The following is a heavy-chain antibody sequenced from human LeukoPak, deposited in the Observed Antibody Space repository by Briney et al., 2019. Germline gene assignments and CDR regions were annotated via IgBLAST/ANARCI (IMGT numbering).Heavy chain of an antibody. J-gene: IGHJ6*02. D-gene: IGHD3-22*01. Sequence: GESLKISCKGSGYSISNYWIGWVRQMPGKGLEWMGIIYPADSDIRYSPSFQGHVTISADKPISTAYLQWSSLKASDTAMYYCARLDYEYMDVWGQGTTVTVSS. V-gene: IGHV5-51*04. CDR1: GYSISNYW. CDR2: IYPADSDI. CDR3: ARLDYEYMDV.